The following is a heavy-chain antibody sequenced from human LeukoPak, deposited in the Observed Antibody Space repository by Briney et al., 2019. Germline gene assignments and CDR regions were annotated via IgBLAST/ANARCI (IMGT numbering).Heavy chain of an antibody. D-gene: IGHD5-18*01. CDR1: GGSISSYY. CDR3: ARDAGYSYGYAYYFDY. J-gene: IGHJ4*02. Sequence: SETLSLTCTVSGGSISSYYWSWIRQPAGKGLEWIGRIYTSGSTNYNPSLKSRVTISVDTSKNQFSLKLSSVTAADTAVYYCARDAGYSYGYAYYFDYWGQGTLVTVSS. V-gene: IGHV4-4*07. CDR2: IYTSGST.